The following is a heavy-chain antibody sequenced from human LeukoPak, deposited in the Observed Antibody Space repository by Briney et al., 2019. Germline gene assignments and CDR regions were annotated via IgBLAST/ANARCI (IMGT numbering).Heavy chain of an antibody. Sequence: GASVKVSCKASGYTFTGYYMHWVRQAPGQGLEWMGWINPNSGGTNHAQKFQGRVTMTRDTSISTAYMELSRLRSDDTAVYYCARERGDIVVVVAASDAFDIWGQGTMVTVSS. CDR3: ARERGDIVVVVAASDAFDI. V-gene: IGHV1-2*02. D-gene: IGHD2-15*01. J-gene: IGHJ3*02. CDR1: GYTFTGYY. CDR2: INPNSGGT.